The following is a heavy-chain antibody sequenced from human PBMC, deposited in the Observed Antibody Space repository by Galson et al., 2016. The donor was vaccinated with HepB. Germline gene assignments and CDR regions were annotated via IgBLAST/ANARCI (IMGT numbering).Heavy chain of an antibody. V-gene: IGHV3-7*01. D-gene: IGHD4-11*01. CDR1: GFTFSTYW. CDR3: ARTDSNFFDY. Sequence: SLRLSCAASGFTFSTYWMSWVRQAPGRGLEWVANIDQDGNEEYYVDSLKGRFTISRDNAKSSLYLQMNSLRAEDTAVYYCARTDSNFFDYWGQGTLVTVSS. CDR2: IDQDGNEE. J-gene: IGHJ4*02.